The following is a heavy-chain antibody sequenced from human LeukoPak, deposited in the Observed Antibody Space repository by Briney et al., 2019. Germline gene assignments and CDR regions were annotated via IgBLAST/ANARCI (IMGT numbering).Heavy chain of an antibody. CDR1: GFTFSDYY. V-gene: IGHV3-11*01. Sequence: PGGSLRLSCAAAGFTFSDYYMNWIRQAPGKGLEWVSYISTSGGTIKYADSVKGRFTISRDNAKNSLYLQMNSLRAEDTAVYYCARGLGGSSGWYDWFDPWGQGTLVTVSS. J-gene: IGHJ5*02. CDR3: ARGLGGSSGWYDWFDP. D-gene: IGHD6-19*01. CDR2: ISTSGGTI.